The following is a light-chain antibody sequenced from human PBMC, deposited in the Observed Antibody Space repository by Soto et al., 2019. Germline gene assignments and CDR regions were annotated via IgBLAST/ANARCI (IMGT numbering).Light chain of an antibody. CDR3: AAWDDSLDGWV. Sequence: QAVVTQPPSLSGTPGQRVTISCSGSSSNIGGNTVHWYQHLPGTAPKLLIYSNNQRPSGVPDRFSGSKSGTSASLAISGPQSEDEADYYCAAWDDSLDGWVFGGGTKLTVL. CDR2: SNN. V-gene: IGLV1-44*01. CDR1: SSNIGGNT. J-gene: IGLJ3*02.